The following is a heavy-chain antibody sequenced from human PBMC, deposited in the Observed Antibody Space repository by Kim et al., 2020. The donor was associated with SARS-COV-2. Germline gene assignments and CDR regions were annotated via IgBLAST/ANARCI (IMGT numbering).Heavy chain of an antibody. Sequence: LSLTCAASGYTFGDYAMHWVRQAPGKGLEWVSSISWNSGTKDYADSVKGRFAISRDNSKYSLYLQMNSLRPEDTAFYYCAKANSHWFFDLWGQGTLVTVSS. CDR1: GYTFGDYA. J-gene: IGHJ4*02. D-gene: IGHD3-9*01. V-gene: IGHV3-9*01. CDR2: ISWNSGTK. CDR3: AKANSHWFFDL.